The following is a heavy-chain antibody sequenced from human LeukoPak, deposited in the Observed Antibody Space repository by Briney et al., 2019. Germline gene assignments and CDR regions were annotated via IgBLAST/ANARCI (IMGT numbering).Heavy chain of an antibody. CDR1: GGTFSSYA. V-gene: IGHV1-69*06. CDR3: ARHNSSSWYGSIDY. CDR2: IIPIFGTA. D-gene: IGHD6-13*01. Sequence: ASVKVSWKASGGTFSSYAISWVRQAPGQGLEWMGGIIPIFGTANYAQKFQGRVTITADKSTSTAYMELSSLRSEDTAVYYCARHNSSSWYGSIDYWGQGTLVTVSS. J-gene: IGHJ4*02.